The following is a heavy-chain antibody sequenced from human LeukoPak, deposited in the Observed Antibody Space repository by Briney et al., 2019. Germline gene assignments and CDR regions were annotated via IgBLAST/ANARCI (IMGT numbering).Heavy chain of an antibody. CDR2: IYYSGST. CDR3: ARRGNYGSGGYYFDY. Sequence: SETLSLTCTGSGGSISSSSYYWGWIRQPPGKGLEWIGSIYYSGSTYYNPSLKSRVTISVDTSKNQFSLKLSSVTAADTAVYYCARRGNYGSGGYYFDYWGQGTLVTVSS. CDR1: GGSISSSSYY. J-gene: IGHJ4*02. D-gene: IGHD3-10*01. V-gene: IGHV4-39*01.